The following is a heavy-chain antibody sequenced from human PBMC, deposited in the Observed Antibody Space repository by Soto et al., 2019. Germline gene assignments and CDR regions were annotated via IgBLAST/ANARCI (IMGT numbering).Heavy chain of an antibody. Sequence: SETLSLTCTVSGGSISSYYWSWIRQPPGKGLEWIGYIYYSGSTNYNPSLKSRVTISVDTSKNQFSLKLSSVTAADTAVYYCARHGDDFWSGPVYYYYYMDVWGKGTTVTVSS. CDR1: GGSISSYY. J-gene: IGHJ6*03. V-gene: IGHV4-59*08. CDR3: ARHGDDFWSGPVYYYYYMDV. D-gene: IGHD3-3*01. CDR2: IYYSGST.